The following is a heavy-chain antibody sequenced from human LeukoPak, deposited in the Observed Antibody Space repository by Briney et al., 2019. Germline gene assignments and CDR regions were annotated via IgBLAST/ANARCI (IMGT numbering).Heavy chain of an antibody. Sequence: PGGSQRLSCAASGFTFSSYAMSWVRQAPGKGLEWVSVIYSGGSTYYADSVKGRFTISRDNSKNTLYLQMNSLRAEDTAVYYCARVTTAYYYDSSGSSFVDYWGQGTLVTVSS. CDR1: GFTFSSYA. CDR3: ARVTTAYYYDSSGSSFVDY. V-gene: IGHV3-53*01. J-gene: IGHJ4*02. CDR2: IYSGGST. D-gene: IGHD3-22*01.